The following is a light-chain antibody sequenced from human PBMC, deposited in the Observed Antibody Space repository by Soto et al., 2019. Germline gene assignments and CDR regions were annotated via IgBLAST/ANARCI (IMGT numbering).Light chain of an antibody. Sequence: DIQLTQSPSFLSASVGDRVTITCRASQAISSSLAWYQHNPGKAPKLLIYAASTLQNGVPSCFSGSGSWTEFTLTISSLQPEDFATYYCQHLNDYRYTFGQGTKVEIK. CDR3: QHLNDYRYT. CDR1: QAISSS. J-gene: IGKJ2*01. V-gene: IGKV1-9*01. CDR2: AAS.